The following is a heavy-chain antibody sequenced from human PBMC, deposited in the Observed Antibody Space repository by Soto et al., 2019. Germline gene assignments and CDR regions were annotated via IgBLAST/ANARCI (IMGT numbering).Heavy chain of an antibody. Sequence: QVQLQESGPGLVKPSQTLSLTCTVSGGSISSGGYYWSCIRQHPGKGLEWIGYIYYSGSTYYNPSLKSRVTISVDTSKIQFSLNLSSVTAADTAVYYWARVSPCRDGYNHLFCWFDPWGQGTLVTVSS. CDR3: ARVSPCRDGYNHLFCWFDP. CDR2: IYYSGST. D-gene: IGHD5-12*01. J-gene: IGHJ5*02. CDR1: GGSISSGGYY. V-gene: IGHV4-31*03.